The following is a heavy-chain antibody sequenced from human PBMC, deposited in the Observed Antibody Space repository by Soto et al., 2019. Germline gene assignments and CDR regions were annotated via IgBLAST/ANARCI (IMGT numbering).Heavy chain of an antibody. CDR3: AMVDVYVTPSPQDV. J-gene: IGHJ6*02. CDR1: GYTFTRYG. V-gene: IGHV1-18*01. CDR2: INTYNGNT. D-gene: IGHD3-16*01. Sequence: QVQLVQSGAEVKNPGASVKVSCKASGYTFTRYGIGWARQAPGQGLEWMGWINTYNGNTNYAQNVQGRVTLTTDTSPSTAHMELRSLRSNDTAIYYCAMVDVYVTPSPQDVWGQGTTVIVSS.